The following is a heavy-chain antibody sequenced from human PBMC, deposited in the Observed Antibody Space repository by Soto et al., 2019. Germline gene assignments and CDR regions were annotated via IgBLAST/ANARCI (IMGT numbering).Heavy chain of an antibody. V-gene: IGHV1-69*06. CDR3: ARGFDGGYYWYFDL. Sequence: ASLEGFCKTSGGTFSSYAISRVRQAPGQGLEWMGGINPIFGTANYAQKFQGRVTITADKSTSTAYMELSSLRSEDTAVYYCARGFDGGYYWYFDLWGRGTLVTVSS. CDR2: INPIFGTA. CDR1: GGTFSSYA. D-gene: IGHD3-22*01. J-gene: IGHJ2*01.